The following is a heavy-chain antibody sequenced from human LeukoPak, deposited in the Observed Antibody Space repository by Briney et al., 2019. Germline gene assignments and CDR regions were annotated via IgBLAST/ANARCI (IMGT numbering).Heavy chain of an antibody. Sequence: GGSLRLSCAASGFTFSDYYMSWIRQAPGKGLEWVSYISSSGSTIYYADSVKGRFTISRDNAKNSLYLQMNSLRAVDTALYYCAKAFPLGAIPMGMGVWGQGTTVTVSS. D-gene: IGHD1-26*01. CDR3: AKAFPLGAIPMGMGV. CDR2: ISSSGSTI. V-gene: IGHV3-11*01. J-gene: IGHJ6*02. CDR1: GFTFSDYY.